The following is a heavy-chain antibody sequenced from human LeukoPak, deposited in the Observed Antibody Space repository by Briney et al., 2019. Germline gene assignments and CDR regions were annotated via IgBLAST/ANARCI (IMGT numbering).Heavy chain of an antibody. CDR2: IKQSGAET. Sequence: PGGSLRLSCEASGFTFSSYWMSWVRQAPGKVLEWVANIKQSGAETFLMDAVKGRFTVSRDNGKNTLYLQMNSLTIEDSAMYYCARKGDGRVDYWGQGTPVTVSS. V-gene: IGHV3-7*01. CDR1: GFTFSSYW. CDR3: ARKGDGRVDY. D-gene: IGHD1-26*01. J-gene: IGHJ4*02.